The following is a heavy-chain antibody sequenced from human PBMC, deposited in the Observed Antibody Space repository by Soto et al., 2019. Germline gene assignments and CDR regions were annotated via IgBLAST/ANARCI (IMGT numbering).Heavy chain of an antibody. CDR2: ISYDGSNK. CDR1: GFTFSSYG. V-gene: IGHV3-30*18. Sequence: GGSLRLSCAASGFTFSSYGMHWSRQVPGKGLEWVAVISYDGSNKYYADSVKGRFTISRDNSKNTLYLQMNSLRAEDTAVYYCAKVLVGDYYYYYMDVWGKGTTVTVSS. CDR3: AKVLVGDYYYYYMDV. J-gene: IGHJ6*03. D-gene: IGHD4-17*01.